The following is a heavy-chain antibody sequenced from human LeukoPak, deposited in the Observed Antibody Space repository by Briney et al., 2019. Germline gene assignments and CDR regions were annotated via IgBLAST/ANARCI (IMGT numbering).Heavy chain of an antibody. Sequence: PGGSLRLSCAASGFTFSSYAMHWVRQAPGKGLEWVAVISYDGSNKYYADSVKGRFTISRDNSKNTLYLQMNSLRAEDTAVYYCARCTIFGVGLEGGYYYMDVWGKGTTVTVSS. V-gene: IGHV3-30-3*01. J-gene: IGHJ6*03. D-gene: IGHD3-3*01. CDR2: ISYDGSNK. CDR1: GFTFSSYA. CDR3: ARCTIFGVGLEGGYYYMDV.